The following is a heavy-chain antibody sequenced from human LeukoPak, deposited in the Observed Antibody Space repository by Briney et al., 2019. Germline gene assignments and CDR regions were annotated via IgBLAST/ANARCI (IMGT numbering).Heavy chain of an antibody. CDR1: SDYY. Sequence: SDYYMVWVRQAPGKGLEWIGSIYYSGSTYYNPSLKSRVTISVDTSKNQFSLKLSSVTAADTAVYYCARVFYSSSSFDYWGQGTLVTVSS. J-gene: IGHJ4*02. CDR3: ARVFYSSSSFDY. D-gene: IGHD6-6*01. CDR2: IYYSGST. V-gene: IGHV4-39*07.